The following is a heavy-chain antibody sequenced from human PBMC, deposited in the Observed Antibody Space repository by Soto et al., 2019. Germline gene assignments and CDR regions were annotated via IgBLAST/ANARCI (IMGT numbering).Heavy chain of an antibody. V-gene: IGHV4-39*01. J-gene: IGHJ4*02. CDR3: ARHQDDFWSGSIRGSFDY. Sequence: SETLSLTCTVSGGSISSSSYYWGWIRQPPGKGLEWIGSIYYSGSTYYNPSLKSRVTISVDTSKNQFSLKLSSVTAADTAVYYCARHQDDFWSGSIRGSFDYWGQGTLVTVSS. CDR1: GGSISSSSYY. D-gene: IGHD3-3*01. CDR2: IYYSGST.